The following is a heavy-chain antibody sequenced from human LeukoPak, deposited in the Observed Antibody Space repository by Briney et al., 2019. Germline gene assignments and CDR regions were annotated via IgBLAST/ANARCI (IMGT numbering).Heavy chain of an antibody. CDR3: AKDLVSRFSNYYYYYMDV. D-gene: IGHD3-16*02. CDR2: ISSSSSYI. J-gene: IGHJ6*03. Sequence: GGSLRLSCAASGFTFSTYSMNWVRQAPGKGLEWVSSISSSSSYINYADSVKGRFTISRDNAKNSLYLQMNSLRAEDTAVYYCAKDLVSRFSNYYYYYMDVWGKGTTVTVSS. V-gene: IGHV3-21*01. CDR1: GFTFSTYS.